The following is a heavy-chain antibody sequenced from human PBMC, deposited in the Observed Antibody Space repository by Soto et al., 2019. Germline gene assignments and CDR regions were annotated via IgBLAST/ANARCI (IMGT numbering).Heavy chain of an antibody. Sequence: EVRLLESGGGLVQPGGSLRLSCAASGFTFSSYAMSWVRQAPGKGLEWVSAISGSGGSTYYADSVKGRFTISRDNSKNTLYLQMNSLRAEDTAVYYCAKGGYSSGWFNYWGQGTLVTVSS. CDR3: AKGGYSSGWFNY. CDR2: ISGSGGST. D-gene: IGHD6-19*01. CDR1: GFTFSSYA. V-gene: IGHV3-23*01. J-gene: IGHJ4*02.